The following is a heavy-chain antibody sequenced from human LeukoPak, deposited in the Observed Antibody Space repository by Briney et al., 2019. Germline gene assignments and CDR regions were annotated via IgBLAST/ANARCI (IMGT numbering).Heavy chain of an antibody. CDR2: TYHNGGT. V-gene: IGHV4-4*02. J-gene: IGHJ5*02. Sequence: SGTLSLTCAVSGGSISSSNWWSWVRQPPGKGLGWIGVTYHNGGTNYIPSLKSRVNISVDKSKNQPSLPLSSVTAADTAVYYWARWGSIAVAGTSGWCDPWGQGTLVTVSS. CDR1: GGSISSSNW. D-gene: IGHD6-19*01. CDR3: ARWGSIAVAGTSGWCDP.